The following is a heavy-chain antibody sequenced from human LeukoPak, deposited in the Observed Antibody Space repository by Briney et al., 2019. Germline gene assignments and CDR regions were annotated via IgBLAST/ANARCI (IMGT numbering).Heavy chain of an antibody. Sequence: HPGGSLRLSCAASGFTVGSKYMGWVRQAPGKGLEWLSVIYDGGGANYADSVKARFTISRDNSKNTLYLQMDSLRAEDTAVYYCARLATSTGSYVDYWGQGTLVTVSS. D-gene: IGHD1-26*01. CDR3: ARLATSTGSYVDY. CDR1: GFTVGSKY. V-gene: IGHV3-53*01. CDR2: IYDGGGA. J-gene: IGHJ4*02.